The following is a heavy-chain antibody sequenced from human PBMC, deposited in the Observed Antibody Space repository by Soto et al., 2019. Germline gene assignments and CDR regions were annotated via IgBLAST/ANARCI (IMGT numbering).Heavy chain of an antibody. J-gene: IGHJ3*02. CDR1: GGSISGNGYY. Sequence: QVQLQESGPGLVKPSQTLSLTCAVSGGSISGNGYYWNWIRQHPGKGLEWIGYISYSGRTFYSPSIKSRVTTSLDTSKNQFSLKLSSVTAADTAIYYCARGSIFGVVLNAFEIWGQGTMVAVSS. CDR3: ARGSIFGVVLNAFEI. CDR2: ISYSGRT. D-gene: IGHD3-3*01. V-gene: IGHV4-31*11.